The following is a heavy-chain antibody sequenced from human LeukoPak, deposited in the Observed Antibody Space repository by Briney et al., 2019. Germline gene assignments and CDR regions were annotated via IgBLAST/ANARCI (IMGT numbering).Heavy chain of an antibody. Sequence: GGSPRLSCAASGFTASSNNMSWVRQAPGKGLERVSVIYSGGSTYYADSVKGRFTISRDNSKNTLYFQMNSLRAEDTAVDYGAKEGSTPSAYNLDYWGQGTLVTVSS. CDR1: GFTASSNN. V-gene: IGHV3-53*01. D-gene: IGHD5-18*01. CDR3: AKEGSTPSAYNLDY. J-gene: IGHJ4*02. CDR2: IYSGGST.